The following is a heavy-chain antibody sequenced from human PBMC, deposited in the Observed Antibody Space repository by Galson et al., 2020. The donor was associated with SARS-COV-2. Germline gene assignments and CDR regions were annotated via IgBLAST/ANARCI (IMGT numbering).Heavy chain of an antibody. CDR3: AGEGITGRNFDY. J-gene: IGHJ4*02. CDR2: ISYDGSNK. V-gene: IGHV3-30*04. CDR1: GFTFSSYA. D-gene: IGHD1-20*01. Sequence: GESLKISCAAYGFTFSSYAMHWVRQAPGKGLEWVAVISYDGSNKYYADSVKGRFTISRDNSKNTLYLQMNSLRAEDTAVYYCAGEGITGRNFDYWGQGTLVTVSS.